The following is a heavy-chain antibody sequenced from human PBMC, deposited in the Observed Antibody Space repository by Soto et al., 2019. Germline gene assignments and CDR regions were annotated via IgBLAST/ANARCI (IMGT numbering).Heavy chain of an antibody. CDR1: GFTFSSYS. CDR3: ASSVYAPGYYYYGMDV. D-gene: IGHD2-8*01. CDR2: ISSSSSTI. J-gene: IGHJ6*02. Sequence: GGSLRLSCAASGFTFSSYSMNWVRQAPGKGLEWVSYISSSSSTIYYADSVKGRFTISRDNAKNSLYLQMNSLRDEDTAVYYCASSVYAPGYYYYGMDVWGQGTTVTVSS. V-gene: IGHV3-48*02.